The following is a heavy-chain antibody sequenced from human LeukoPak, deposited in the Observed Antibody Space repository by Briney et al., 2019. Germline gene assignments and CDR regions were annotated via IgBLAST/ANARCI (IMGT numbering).Heavy chain of an antibody. J-gene: IGHJ4*02. D-gene: IGHD3-9*01. CDR2: IYYSGST. Sequence: SETLSLTCTVSGGSISSSSYYWGWIRQPPGKGLEWIGSIYYSGSTYYNPSLKSRVTISVDTSKNQFSLKLSSVTAADTAVYYCARIYILTGLNYFDYWGQGTLVTVSS. CDR3: ARIYILTGLNYFDY. CDR1: GGSISSSSYY. V-gene: IGHV4-39*07.